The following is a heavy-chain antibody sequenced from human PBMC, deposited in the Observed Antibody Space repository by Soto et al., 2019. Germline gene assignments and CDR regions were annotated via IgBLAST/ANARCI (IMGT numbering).Heavy chain of an antibody. CDR3: AKGEMATIRNSFDP. J-gene: IGHJ5*02. V-gene: IGHV3-23*01. D-gene: IGHD5-12*01. CDR1: AFSLTSCS. Sequence: GGSLRLSCVTSAFSLTSCSMSWVRQTPGKGLEWVSALSRSGGATYYADSVKGRFTISRDTSTNTLYLQMSNLRAEDTAIYYCAKGEMATIRNSFDPWGQGTLVTVS. CDR2: LSRSGGAT.